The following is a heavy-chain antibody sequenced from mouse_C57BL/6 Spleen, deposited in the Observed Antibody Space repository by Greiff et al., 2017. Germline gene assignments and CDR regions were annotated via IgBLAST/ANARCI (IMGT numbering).Heavy chain of an antibody. CDR1: GFNIKDDY. D-gene: IGHD1-1*01. V-gene: IGHV14-4*01. Sequence: EVQLQQSGAELVRPGASVKLSCTASGFNIKDDYMHWVKQRPEQGLEWIGWIDPENGDSEYAPKFQGKATMTADTSSNTAFLQLSSLTSEDTAVYYCTTLTTVVARDYWGQGTTLTVSS. CDR2: IDPENGDS. J-gene: IGHJ2*01. CDR3: TTLTTVVARDY.